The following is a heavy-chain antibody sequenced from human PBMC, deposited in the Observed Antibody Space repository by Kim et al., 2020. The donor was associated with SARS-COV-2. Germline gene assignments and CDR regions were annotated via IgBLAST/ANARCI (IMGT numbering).Heavy chain of an antibody. V-gene: IGHV4-34*01. CDR3: ARALIGYCSSTSCYKVYYYYGMDV. CDR1: GGSFSGYY. D-gene: IGHD2-2*02. Sequence: SETLSLTCAVYGGSFSGYYWSWIRQPPGKGLEWIGEINHSGSTNYNPSLKSRVTISVDTSKNQFSLKLSSVTAADTAVYYCARALIGYCSSTSCYKVYYYYGMDVWGQGTTVTVSS. J-gene: IGHJ6*02. CDR2: INHSGST.